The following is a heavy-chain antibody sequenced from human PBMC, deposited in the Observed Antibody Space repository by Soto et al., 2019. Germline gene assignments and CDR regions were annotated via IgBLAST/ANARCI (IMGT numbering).Heavy chain of an antibody. V-gene: IGHV3-9*01. CDR2: ISWNSGSI. CDR1: GFTFDDYA. D-gene: IGHD3-10*01. Sequence: GGSLRLSCAASGFTFDDYAMHWVRQAPGKGLEWVSGISWNSGSIGYADSVKGRFTISRDNAKNSLYLQMNSLRAEDTALYYCAKDISGSGSYSFDYWGQGTLVTVSS. CDR3: AKDISGSGSYSFDY. J-gene: IGHJ4*02.